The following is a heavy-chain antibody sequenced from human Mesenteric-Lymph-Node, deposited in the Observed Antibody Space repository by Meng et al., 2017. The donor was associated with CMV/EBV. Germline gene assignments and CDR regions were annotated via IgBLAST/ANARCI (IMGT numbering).Heavy chain of an antibody. Sequence: ASVKVSCKASGYTFTGYYMHWVRQAPGQGLEWMGWINPNSGGTNYAQKFQGRVTMTRDTSISTAYMELCRLRSDDTAVYYCARKEPTLDTGRVGSYYYGMDVWGQGTTVTVSS. V-gene: IGHV1-2*02. CDR2: INPNSGGT. CDR1: GYTFTGYY. J-gene: IGHJ6*02. D-gene: IGHD3-10*01. CDR3: ARKEPTLDTGRVGSYYYGMDV.